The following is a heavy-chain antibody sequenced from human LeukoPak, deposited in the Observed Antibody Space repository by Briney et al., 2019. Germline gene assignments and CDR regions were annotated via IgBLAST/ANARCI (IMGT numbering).Heavy chain of an antibody. CDR2: IYTSGST. Sequence: PSETLSLTCTVSGGSLSSGSYYRSWIRQPAGKGLEWIGRIYTSGSTNYNPSLKSRVTISVDTSKNQFSLKLSSVTAADTAVYYCAREGWLQHDAFDIWGQGTRVTVSS. CDR1: GGSLSSGSYY. J-gene: IGHJ3*02. CDR3: AREGWLQHDAFDI. V-gene: IGHV4-61*02. D-gene: IGHD5-24*01.